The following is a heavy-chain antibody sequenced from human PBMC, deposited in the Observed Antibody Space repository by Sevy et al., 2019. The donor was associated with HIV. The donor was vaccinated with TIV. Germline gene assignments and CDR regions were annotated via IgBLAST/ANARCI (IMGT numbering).Heavy chain of an antibody. CDR3: AKDDLGSIDY. CDR1: GFIFSTSP. V-gene: IGHV3-30-3*02. CDR2: LSYDDSDE. D-gene: IGHD3-10*01. Sequence: GGSLRLSCAASGFIFSTSPMHWVRQAPGKGLEGVAILSYDDSDENYADSVKGRFTISRDNSKNTLYLQMNSLRTEDTAVYYCAKDDLGSIDYWGLGTLVTVSS. J-gene: IGHJ4*02.